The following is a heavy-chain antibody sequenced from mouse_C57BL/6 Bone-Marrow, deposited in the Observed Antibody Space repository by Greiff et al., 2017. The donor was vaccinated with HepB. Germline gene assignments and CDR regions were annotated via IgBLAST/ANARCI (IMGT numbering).Heavy chain of an antibody. CDR3: ANPSTVDY. D-gene: IGHD1-1*01. Sequence: VQLQQSGAELVKPGASVKLSCTASGFNIKDYYMHWVKQRTEQGLEWIGRIDPEDGETKYAQKFQGKATITADTASNTAYLQLSSLTSEDTAVYYCANPSTVDYWGQGTTLTVSS. CDR2: IDPEDGET. J-gene: IGHJ2*01. V-gene: IGHV14-2*01. CDR1: GFNIKDYY.